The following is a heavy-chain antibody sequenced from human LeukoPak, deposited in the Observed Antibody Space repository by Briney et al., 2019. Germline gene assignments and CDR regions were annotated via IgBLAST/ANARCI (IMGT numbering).Heavy chain of an antibody. CDR3: ARDTGGYDYSRFYYYYYMDV. Sequence: GGSLRLSCAVSGFTFSSYGMSWVRQAPGKGLEWVSAISGSGGSTYYADSVKGRFTISRDNAKNSLYPQMNSLRAEDTAVYYCARDTGGYDYSRFYYYYYMDVWGKGTTVTISS. J-gene: IGHJ6*03. CDR1: GFTFSSYG. CDR2: ISGSGGST. V-gene: IGHV3-23*01. D-gene: IGHD5-12*01.